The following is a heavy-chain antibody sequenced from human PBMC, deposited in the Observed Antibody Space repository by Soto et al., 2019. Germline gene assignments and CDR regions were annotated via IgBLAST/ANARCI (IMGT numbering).Heavy chain of an antibody. Sequence: PGGSLRLSCAASGFTFSSYAMSWVRQAPGKGLEWVSAISGSGGSTYYADSVKGRFTISRDNSKNTLYLQMNSLRAEDTAVYYCAKVPSLAVAGYLDYWGQGTLVTVSS. CDR3: AKVPSLAVAGYLDY. CDR1: GFTFSSYA. D-gene: IGHD6-19*01. J-gene: IGHJ4*02. V-gene: IGHV3-23*01. CDR2: ISGSGGST.